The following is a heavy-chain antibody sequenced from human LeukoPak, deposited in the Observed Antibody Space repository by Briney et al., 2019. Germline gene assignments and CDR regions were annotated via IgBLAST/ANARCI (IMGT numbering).Heavy chain of an antibody. V-gene: IGHV3-23*01. CDR3: AKDSSSGWTPRDYLDY. Sequence: GGSLRLSCSVSGFTLSNHWIHCVRQAPGRGLVWVSGITGSGGTTYYADSVKGRFTISRDNSKNTVYLQMDSLRAEDTALYYCAKDSSSGWTPRDYLDYWGQGTLVTVSS. D-gene: IGHD6-19*01. J-gene: IGHJ4*02. CDR2: ITGSGGTT. CDR1: GFTLSNHW.